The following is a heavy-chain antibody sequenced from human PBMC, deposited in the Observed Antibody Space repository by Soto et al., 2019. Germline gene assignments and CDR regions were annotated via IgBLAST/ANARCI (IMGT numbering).Heavy chain of an antibody. Sequence: ASVKVSCKASGYTFTSYGISWVRQAPGQGLEWMGWISAYNGNTNYAQKLQGRVTMTTDTSTSTAYMELRSLRSDDTAVYYCARDLRSGYSGYDYGGYYYYGMDVWGQGTTVTVSS. J-gene: IGHJ6*02. CDR2: ISAYNGNT. CDR3: ARDLRSGYSGYDYGGYYYYGMDV. V-gene: IGHV1-18*01. D-gene: IGHD5-12*01. CDR1: GYTFTSYG.